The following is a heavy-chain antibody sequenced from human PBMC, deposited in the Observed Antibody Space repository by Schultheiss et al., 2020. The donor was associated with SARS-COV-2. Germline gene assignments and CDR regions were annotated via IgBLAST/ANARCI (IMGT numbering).Heavy chain of an antibody. D-gene: IGHD2-21*02. Sequence: SETLSLTCTVSAYSISTDYYWGWIRQPPGKGLEWIGSIYHSGSTYYNPSLKSRVTISVDTSKNQFSLKLSSVTAADTAVYYCASAVVVVTATTDAFDIWGQGTMVTVSS. CDR1: AYSISTDYY. J-gene: IGHJ3*02. CDR2: IYHSGST. CDR3: ASAVVVVTATTDAFDI. V-gene: IGHV4-38-2*02.